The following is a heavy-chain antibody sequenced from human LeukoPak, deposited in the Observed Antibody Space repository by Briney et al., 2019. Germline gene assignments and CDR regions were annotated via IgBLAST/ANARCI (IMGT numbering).Heavy chain of an antibody. CDR2: INHSRST. CDR3: AIVGATYAFDV. D-gene: IGHD1-26*01. V-gene: IGHV4-34*01. CDR1: SGSFSGYY. Sequence: SETLSLTCAVYSGSFSGYYWSWIRKPPGKGLEWIGEINHSRSTNYNPSLKSRVTISVDTSKNQFSLKLSSVTAADTAVYYCAIVGATYAFDVWGQGTMVTVSS. J-gene: IGHJ3*01.